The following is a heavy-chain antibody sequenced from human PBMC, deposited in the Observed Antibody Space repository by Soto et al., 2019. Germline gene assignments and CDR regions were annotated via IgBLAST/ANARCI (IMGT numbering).Heavy chain of an antibody. CDR1: GFTFSTYS. CDR2: ISSSSSYI. V-gene: IGHV3-21*01. D-gene: IGHD1-26*01. CDR3: ARGGVGAANDAFDI. Sequence: QLVESGGGLVKPGGSLRLSCAASGFTFSTYSMNWVRQAPGKGLEWVSSISSSSSYIFYADSVKGRFTISRDNAKSSLYLQMNSLRPEDTAVYYCARGGVGAANDAFDIWGQGTMVTVSS. J-gene: IGHJ3*02.